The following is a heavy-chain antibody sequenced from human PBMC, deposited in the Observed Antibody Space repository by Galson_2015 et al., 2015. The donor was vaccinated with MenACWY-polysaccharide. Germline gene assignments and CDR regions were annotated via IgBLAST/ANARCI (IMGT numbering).Heavy chain of an antibody. J-gene: IGHJ5*02. D-gene: IGHD5-18*01. V-gene: IGHV4-61*02. CDR2: IYTSGST. CDR1: GGSISSDSYY. CDR3: ARDCVERGYSFGCLLP. Sequence: TLSLTCTVSGGSISSDSYYWSWIRQPAGKGLEWIGRIYTSGSTSYNPSLKSRVTISIDTSKNQFSLKLSSATAADTAVYYCARDCVERGYSFGCLLPWGQGTLVTVSS.